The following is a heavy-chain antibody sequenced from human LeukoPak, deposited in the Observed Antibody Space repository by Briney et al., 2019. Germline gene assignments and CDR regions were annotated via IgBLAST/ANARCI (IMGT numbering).Heavy chain of an antibody. CDR2: IYHSGST. CDR1: GYSISSGYY. V-gene: IGHV4-38-2*01. Sequence: SETLSLTCVVSGYSISSGYYWGRIRQPPGKGLEWIGNIYHSGSTDYNPSLRSRVTISVDTSRNQFSLKLSSVTAADTAVYYCASQPPGRGYSGYPHVWGQGTLVTVSS. J-gene: IGHJ4*02. CDR3: ASQPPGRGYSGYPHV. D-gene: IGHD5-12*01.